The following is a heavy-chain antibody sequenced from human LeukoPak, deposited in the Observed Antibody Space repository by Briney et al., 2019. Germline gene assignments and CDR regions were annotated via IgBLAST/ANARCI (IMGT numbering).Heavy chain of an antibody. V-gene: IGHV4-59*01. D-gene: IGHD5-12*01. CDR2: IYYSGST. Sequence: PSETLSLTCSVSGGSISSYYWSWIRQSPGKGLEWIGYIYYSGSTNYNPSLKSRVTMSVDTSKNQFSLKLSSVTAADTAVYYCARDGVRGCDFIYWGQGTLVTVSS. CDR1: GGSISSYY. CDR3: ARDGVRGCDFIY. J-gene: IGHJ4*02.